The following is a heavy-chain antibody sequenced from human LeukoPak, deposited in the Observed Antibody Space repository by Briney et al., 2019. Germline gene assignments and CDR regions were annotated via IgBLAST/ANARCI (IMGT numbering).Heavy chain of an antibody. J-gene: IGHJ4*02. CDR3: VRFGELLGGFDY. CDR1: GDSVSSNSAA. CDR2: TYYRSKWYN. D-gene: IGHD3-10*01. Sequence: PSQTLSLTCALSGDSVSSNSAAWNWIRQSPSRGLEWLGRTYYRSKWYNDYAVSVESRITINPDTSKNQFSLQLNSVTPEDTAVYYCVRFGELLGGFDYWGQGTLVTVSS. V-gene: IGHV6-1*01.